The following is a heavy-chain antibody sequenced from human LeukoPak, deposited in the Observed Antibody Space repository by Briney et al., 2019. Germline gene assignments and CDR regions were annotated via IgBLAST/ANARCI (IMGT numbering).Heavy chain of an antibody. CDR1: GGSISSYY. J-gene: IGHJ6*03. Sequence: SETLSLTCTVSGGSISSYYWSWIRQPPGKGLEWIGYIYYSGSTNYNPSLKSRVTISVDTSKNQFSLKLSSVTAADTAVYYCARAPITIFGVGPHGYMDVWGKGTTVTVSS. CDR2: IYYSGST. D-gene: IGHD3-3*01. V-gene: IGHV4-59*01. CDR3: ARAPITIFGVGPHGYMDV.